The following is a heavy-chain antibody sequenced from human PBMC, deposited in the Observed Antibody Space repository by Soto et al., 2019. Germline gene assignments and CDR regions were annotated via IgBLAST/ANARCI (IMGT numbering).Heavy chain of an antibody. D-gene: IGHD3-16*01. CDR3: ANWAPPGYYYGMDV. J-gene: IGHJ6*02. CDR1: GFTFSSYG. CDR2: ISYDGSNK. Sequence: PGGSLRLSCAASGFTFSSYGMHWVRQAPGKGLEWVAVISYDGSNKYYADSVKGRFTISRDNSKNTLYLQMNSLRAEDTAVYYCANWAPPGYYYGMDVWGQGTTVTV. V-gene: IGHV3-30*18.